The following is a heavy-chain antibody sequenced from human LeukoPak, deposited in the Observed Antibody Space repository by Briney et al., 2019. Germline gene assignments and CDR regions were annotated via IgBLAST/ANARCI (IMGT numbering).Heavy chain of an antibody. Sequence: GGSLRLSCAVSGFTVSGNHVTWVRQAPGKGLAWVSTIYNTGTTNYADSVKGRFTISRDNSKNTLYLQMNSLRAEDTAVYYCARDDSRDGYNYPPPFAHAFDIWGQGTMVTVSS. V-gene: IGHV3-53*01. CDR2: IYNTGTT. J-gene: IGHJ3*02. CDR1: GFTVSGNH. D-gene: IGHD5-24*01. CDR3: ARDDSRDGYNYPPPFAHAFDI.